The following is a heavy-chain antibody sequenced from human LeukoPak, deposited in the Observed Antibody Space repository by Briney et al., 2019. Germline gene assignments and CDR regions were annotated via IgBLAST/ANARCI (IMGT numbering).Heavy chain of an antibody. D-gene: IGHD6-13*01. J-gene: IGHJ4*02. CDR2: INHSGST. Sequence: SETLSLTCAVYGGSFSGYFWSWIRQPPGKGLEWIGEINHSGSTNYNPSLKSRVTISVDTSKNQFSLKLSSVTAADTAVYYCARSGDSSSWYRGYYFDYWGQGTLVTVSS. CDR3: ARSGDSSSWYRGYYFDY. CDR1: GGSFSGYF. V-gene: IGHV4-34*01.